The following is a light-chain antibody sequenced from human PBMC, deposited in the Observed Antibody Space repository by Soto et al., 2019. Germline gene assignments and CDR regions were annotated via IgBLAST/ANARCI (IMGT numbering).Light chain of an antibody. Sequence: DIQLTQSPSFLSASVGDRVTINCRASQGIRNFLAWYQQKPGKAPNLLISATSTLQSGVPSRFSGSGDGTDFSLTISGLQPEDFATYYCQHSHSYPLTFGGGTRWIS. CDR2: ATS. CDR3: QHSHSYPLT. V-gene: IGKV1-9*01. CDR1: QGIRNF. J-gene: IGKJ4*01.